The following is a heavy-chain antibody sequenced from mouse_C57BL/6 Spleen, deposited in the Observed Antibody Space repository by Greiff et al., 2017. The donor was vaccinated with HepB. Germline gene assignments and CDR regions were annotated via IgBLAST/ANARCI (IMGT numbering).Heavy chain of an antibody. Sequence: QVQLKESGPELVKPGASVKISCKASGYAFSSSWMNWVKQRPGKGLEWIGRIYPGDGDTNYNGKFKGKATLTADKSSSTAYMQLSSLTSEDSAVYFCARYGYYYGSSYDAMDYWGQGTSVTVSS. CDR2: IYPGDGDT. D-gene: IGHD1-1*01. V-gene: IGHV1-82*01. CDR3: ARYGYYYGSSYDAMDY. J-gene: IGHJ4*01. CDR1: GYAFSSSW.